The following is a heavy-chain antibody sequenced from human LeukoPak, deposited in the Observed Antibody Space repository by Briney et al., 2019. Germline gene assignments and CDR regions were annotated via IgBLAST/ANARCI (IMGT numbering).Heavy chain of an antibody. V-gene: IGHV4-59*01. Sequence: SETLSLTCTVSGGSISSYYWSWIRQPPGKGLEWIGYISYSGSTNYNPSLKSRVTISVDTSKNQFSLKVNSVTPADTPVYYCARDAANAYCGGDCYEGGFDYWGQGTLVTVSS. D-gene: IGHD2-21*02. CDR3: ARDAANAYCGGDCYEGGFDY. CDR2: ISYSGST. J-gene: IGHJ4*02. CDR1: GGSISSYY.